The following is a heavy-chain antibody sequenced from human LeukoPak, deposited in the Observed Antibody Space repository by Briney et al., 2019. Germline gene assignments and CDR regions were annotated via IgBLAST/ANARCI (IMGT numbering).Heavy chain of an antibody. J-gene: IGHJ3*02. CDR2: IYSGGST. Sequence: GSLRLSCAASGFTVSSNYMSWVRQAPGKGLEWVSVIYSGGSTYYADSVKGRFTISRDNSKNTLYLQMNSLRAEDTAVYYCAREESPKNDAFDIWGQGTMVTVSS. CDR1: GFTVSSNY. V-gene: IGHV3-53*01. CDR3: AREESPKNDAFDI. D-gene: IGHD3-10*01.